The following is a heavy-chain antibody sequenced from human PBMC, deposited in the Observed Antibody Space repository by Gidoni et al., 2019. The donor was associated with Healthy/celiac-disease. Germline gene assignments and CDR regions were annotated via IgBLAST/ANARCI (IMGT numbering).Heavy chain of an antibody. J-gene: IGHJ4*02. CDR1: GFTFDDYA. V-gene: IGHV3-9*01. D-gene: IGHD3-22*01. CDR2: ISWNSGSI. Sequence: EVQLVESGGGLVQPGRSLRLSCAATGFTFDDYARHWVRHAPGKGLEWVSGISWNSGSIGYADSVKGRFTISRDNAKNSLYLQMNSLRAEDTALYYCAKDTTYYDSSGYFPGWGQGTLVTVSS. CDR3: AKDTTYYDSSGYFPG.